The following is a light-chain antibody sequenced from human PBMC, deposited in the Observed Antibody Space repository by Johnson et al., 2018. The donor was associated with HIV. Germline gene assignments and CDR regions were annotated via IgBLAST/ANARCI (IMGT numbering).Light chain of an antibody. CDR2: EKN. CDR1: YSNIGSNY. V-gene: IGLV1-51*01. CDR3: GTWDSSLSAHYV. J-gene: IGLJ1*01. Sequence: HSVLTQPPSVSAAPGQEVTISCSGSYSNIGSNYVSWYQQLPGTAPKLLIYEKNKRPSGIPDRFSASKSGTSATLAITGLQTGDEADYYCGTWDSSLSAHYVFGTGTKVTVL.